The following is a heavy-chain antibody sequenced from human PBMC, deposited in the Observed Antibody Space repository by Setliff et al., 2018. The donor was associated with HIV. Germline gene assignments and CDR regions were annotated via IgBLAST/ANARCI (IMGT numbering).Heavy chain of an antibody. CDR3: ARRGDSSSYLYAFEI. CDR1: GGSISTYY. D-gene: IGHD3-22*01. CDR2: IYLTGSS. Sequence: PSETLSLTCTVSGGSISTYYWSWIRQPPGKGLEWIGSIYLTGSSDNNPSLKSRVTLSVDTSKHQFSRKLSSVTAADTAVYYCARRGDSSSYLYAFEIWGQGTMVTVSS. V-gene: IGHV4-59*12. J-gene: IGHJ3*02.